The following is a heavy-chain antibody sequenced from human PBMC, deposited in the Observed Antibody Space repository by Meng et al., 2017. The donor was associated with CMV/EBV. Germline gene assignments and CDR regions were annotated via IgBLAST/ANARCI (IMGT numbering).Heavy chain of an antibody. CDR3: VKGKDGYNDY. V-gene: IGHV3-43*01. Sequence: LSCTASRFSFEDYTMHWVRQAPGKGLEWVSLITWDGTGTYHADSVKGRFTISRDNSRNSLYLDMISLRPEDAALYYCVKGKDGYNDYWGQGTLVTVSS. CDR2: ITWDGTGT. J-gene: IGHJ4*02. CDR1: RFSFEDYT. D-gene: IGHD5-24*01.